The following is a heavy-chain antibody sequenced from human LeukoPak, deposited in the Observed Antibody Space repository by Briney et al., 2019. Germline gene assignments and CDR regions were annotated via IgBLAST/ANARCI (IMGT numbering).Heavy chain of an antibody. Sequence: PGRSLRLSCAASGFTFDDYAMHWVRQAPGKGLEWVSGISWNSGSIGYADSVKGRFTISRDNAKNSLYLQMNSLRAEDMALYYCAKGHRYESSGYVDYWGQGTLVTVSS. CDR3: AKGHRYESSGYVDY. J-gene: IGHJ4*02. CDR2: ISWNSGSI. V-gene: IGHV3-9*03. CDR1: GFTFDDYA. D-gene: IGHD3-22*01.